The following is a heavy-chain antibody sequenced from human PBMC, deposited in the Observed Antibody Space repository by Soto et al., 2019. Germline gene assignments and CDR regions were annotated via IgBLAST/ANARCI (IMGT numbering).Heavy chain of an antibody. CDR3: AALRAAAGTTETWFEP. J-gene: IGHJ5*02. V-gene: IGHV1-58*01. D-gene: IGHD6-13*01. Sequence: SVKVSCKASGFTFTSSAVQWVRQARGQRLEWIGWIVVGSGNTNYAQKFQERVTITRDMSTSTAYIELSSLRSEDTAVYYCAALRAAAGTTETWFEPWGQGTLVTVSS. CDR1: GFTFTSSA. CDR2: IVVGSGNT.